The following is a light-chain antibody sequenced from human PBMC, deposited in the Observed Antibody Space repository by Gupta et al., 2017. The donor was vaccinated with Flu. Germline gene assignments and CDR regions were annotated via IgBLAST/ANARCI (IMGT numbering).Light chain of an antibody. CDR3: GTWDNSRSVVV. J-gene: IGLJ2*01. CDR2: DND. CDR1: SSNIGINH. Sequence: QSVLTQPPSVSAAPGQKVTISCSGSSSNIGINHVSWYQLLPGTAPKLLIYDNDQRPSGIPDRFSGSKSGTSATLTITGLQTGDEADYYCGTWDNSRSVVVFGGGTKVTV. V-gene: IGLV1-51*01.